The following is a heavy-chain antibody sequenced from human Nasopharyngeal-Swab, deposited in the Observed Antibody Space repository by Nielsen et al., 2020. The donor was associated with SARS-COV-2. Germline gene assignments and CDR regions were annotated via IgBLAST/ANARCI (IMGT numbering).Heavy chain of an antibody. J-gene: IGHJ4*02. CDR1: GFPFSDYV. Sequence: SLKLSCTASGFPFSDYVMILVRQAPGKGLEWVGFIRSKAYGGTTEYAASVKGRFTISRDDSKSIAYLQMSGLKTEDTAVYYCSRSQYGYVDYWGQGTLVTVSS. V-gene: IGHV3-49*04. D-gene: IGHD2-2*01. CDR2: IRSKAYGGTT. CDR3: SRSQYGYVDY.